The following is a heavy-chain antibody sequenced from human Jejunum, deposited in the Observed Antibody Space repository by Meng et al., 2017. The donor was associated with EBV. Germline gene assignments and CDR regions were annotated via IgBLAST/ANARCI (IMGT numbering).Heavy chain of an antibody. CDR2: INCNNGDT. Sequence: QEQLVQYGNEVNKPGASVRVSCKASGYRFTTYFIHWVRQAPGQGLEWMGRINCNNGDTDYAQKFQDRVTMTRDTSITTAYMDLTGLTSNDTAFYYCARIRYGTGTDWFDPWGQGTLVTVSS. CDR3: ARIRYGTGTDWFDP. CDR1: GYRFTTYF. V-gene: IGHV1-2*06. J-gene: IGHJ5*02. D-gene: IGHD3-10*01.